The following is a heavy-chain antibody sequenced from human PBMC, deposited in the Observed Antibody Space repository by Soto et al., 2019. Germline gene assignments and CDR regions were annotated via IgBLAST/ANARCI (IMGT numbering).Heavy chain of an antibody. V-gene: IGHV4-39*01. D-gene: IGHD4-17*01. CDR3: ARTMTTVTTAHFDY. CDR2: IYYSGST. J-gene: IGHJ4*02. Sequence: SATLSLTCTVSGCSISSSSYYWGWIRQPPGKGLEWIGSIYYSGSTYYNPSLKSRVTISVDTSKNQFSLKLSSVTAADTAVHYXARTMTTVTTAHFDYWGQGTLVTVSS. CDR1: GCSISSSSYY.